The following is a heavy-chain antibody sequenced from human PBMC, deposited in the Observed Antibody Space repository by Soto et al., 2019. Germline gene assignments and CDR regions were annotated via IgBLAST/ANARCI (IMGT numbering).Heavy chain of an antibody. D-gene: IGHD1-20*01. V-gene: IGHV1-69*06. J-gene: IGHJ5*02. CDR1: GGTFSRYA. Sequence: SVKVSCKASGGTFSRYAISWVRQAPGQGLEWMGGIIPIFGSTNYAQKFQGRVTITAEKSTSTDYMELSSLRSEDTAVYYCARRDNWKYNWFDPWGQGNLVTVSS. CDR3: ARRDNWKYNWFDP. CDR2: IIPIFGST.